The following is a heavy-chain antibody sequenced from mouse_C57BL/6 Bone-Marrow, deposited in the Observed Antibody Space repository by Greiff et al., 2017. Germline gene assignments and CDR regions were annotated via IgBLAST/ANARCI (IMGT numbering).Heavy chain of an antibody. D-gene: IGHD2-12*01. CDR1: GFSLTSYG. Sequence: QVQLQQSGPGLVQPSQSLSITCTVSGFSLTSYGVHWVRQSPGKGLEWLGVIWRGGSTDYNAAFMSRLSITKDNSKSQVFFKMNSLQADDTAIYYCAKRNDGGYYYAMDYWGQGTSVTVSS. V-gene: IGHV2-5*01. CDR2: IWRGGST. J-gene: IGHJ4*01. CDR3: AKRNDGGYYYAMDY.